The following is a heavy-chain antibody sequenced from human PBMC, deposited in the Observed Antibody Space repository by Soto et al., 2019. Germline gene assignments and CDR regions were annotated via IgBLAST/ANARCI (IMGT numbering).Heavy chain of an antibody. CDR1: GYSFTSYW. Sequence: PGESLKISCRGSGYSFTSYWIGWVRQMPGQGLEWMGIIYPGDSDTRYSPSFQGQVTISADKSISTAYLQWSSLKASDTAMYYCARMMGDSSGWSLYYFDYWGQGTLVTVSS. J-gene: IGHJ4*02. CDR2: IYPGDSDT. D-gene: IGHD6-19*01. CDR3: ARMMGDSSGWSLYYFDY. V-gene: IGHV5-51*01.